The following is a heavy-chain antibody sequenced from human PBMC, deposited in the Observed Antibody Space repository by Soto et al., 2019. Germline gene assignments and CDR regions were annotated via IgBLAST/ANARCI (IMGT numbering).Heavy chain of an antibody. J-gene: IGHJ3*02. CDR3: ARDWYCSGGRCSDVFDI. D-gene: IGHD2-15*01. CDR2: NAAYSDNT. V-gene: IGHV1-18*01. Sequence: ASVKVSCKASGYTFSRYGISWVRQAPGQGLEWMGWNAAYSDNTNSAQKFQGRVTMTTDTSTSTAYMELRSLISDDTAVYYFARDWYCSGGRCSDVFDIWGQGTMVTVSS. CDR1: GYTFSRYG.